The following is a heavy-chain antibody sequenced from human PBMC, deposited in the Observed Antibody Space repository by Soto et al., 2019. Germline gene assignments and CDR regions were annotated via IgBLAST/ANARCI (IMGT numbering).Heavy chain of an antibody. V-gene: IGHV3-21*01. CDR3: ARLPSYGSGSMDY. Sequence: EVQLVESGGGLVKPGGSLRLSCAASGFTFSSYSMNWVRQAPGKGLEWVSSISSSSSYIYYADSVKGRFTISRDNAKNSLYLQMNSLRAEATAVYYCARLPSYGSGSMDYWGQGTLVTVSS. J-gene: IGHJ4*02. CDR1: GFTFSSYS. D-gene: IGHD3-10*01. CDR2: ISSSSSYI.